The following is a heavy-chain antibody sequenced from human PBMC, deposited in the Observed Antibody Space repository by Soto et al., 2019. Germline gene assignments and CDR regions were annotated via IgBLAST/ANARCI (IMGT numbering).Heavy chain of an antibody. CDR3: AKRDTSDWFSLDY. CDR2: ISDNGIYI. Sequence: GSLRLSCAASGFTFSNYAMDWVRQAPGKGLEWVSAISDNGIYIYHADSVKGRFTTSRDNSKNTLFLQMNSLRAEDTAVYYCAKRDTSDWFSLDYWGQGALVTVSS. CDR1: GFTFSNYA. D-gene: IGHD3-9*01. V-gene: IGHV3-23*01. J-gene: IGHJ4*02.